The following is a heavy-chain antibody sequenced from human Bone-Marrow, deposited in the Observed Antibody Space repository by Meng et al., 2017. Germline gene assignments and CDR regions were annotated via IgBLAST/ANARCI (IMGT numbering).Heavy chain of an antibody. V-gene: IGHV1-3*01. CDR1: GYTFTSYA. CDR3: AREGIGPLSTSSVQMGATNLFGY. J-gene: IGHJ4*02. CDR2: INAGNGNT. D-gene: IGHD1-26*01. Sequence: ASVKVFCKASGYTFTSYAMHWVRQAPGQRLEWMGWINAGNGNTKYSQKFQGRVTITRDTSASTAYMELSSLRSEDTTVYYCAREGIGPLSTSSVQMGATNLFGYWGQGTLVTVSS.